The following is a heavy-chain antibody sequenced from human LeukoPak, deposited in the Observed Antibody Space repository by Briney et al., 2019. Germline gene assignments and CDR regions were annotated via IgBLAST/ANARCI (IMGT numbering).Heavy chain of an antibody. D-gene: IGHD2-8*01. CDR1: GGSFSGYY. J-gene: IGHJ6*02. CDR2: INHSGST. CDR3: AKITNGGTPYYYYGMDV. V-gene: IGHV4-34*01. Sequence: RASQTLSLTCAVYGGSFSGYYWSWIRQPPGKGLEWIGEINHSGSTNYNPSLKSRVTISVDTSKNQFSLKLSSVTAADTAVYYCAKITNGGTPYYYYGMDVWGQGTTVTVSS.